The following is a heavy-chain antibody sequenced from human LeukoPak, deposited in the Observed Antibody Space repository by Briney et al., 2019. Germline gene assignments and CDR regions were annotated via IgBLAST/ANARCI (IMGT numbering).Heavy chain of an antibody. CDR2: IYHRGNT. Sequence: SETLSLIFAVSSDSICRNNWWSWVRQPPGKGLEWIGEIYHRGNTNYNPSHKSRDTLSINKSKNHLSLQLYSVSTADTAVHYCAGDLGKYFDYWGQGTLVTVSS. D-gene: IGHD7-27*01. CDR3: AGDLGKYFDY. V-gene: IGHV4-4*02. CDR1: SDSICRNNW. J-gene: IGHJ4*02.